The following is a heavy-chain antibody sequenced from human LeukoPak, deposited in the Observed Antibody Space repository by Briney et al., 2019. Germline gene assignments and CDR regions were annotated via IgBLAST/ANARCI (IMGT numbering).Heavy chain of an antibody. Sequence: SETLSLTCTVYGGSFSNFYWKWIRQPPEKGLEWVGEINHSGITNYNPSLKSRVTISVDTSKHQFSLKLSSVTAADTAVYYCARADWYPGGAFDIWGQGTMVTVSS. CDR1: GGSFSNFY. D-gene: IGHD3-9*01. CDR2: INHSGIT. V-gene: IGHV4-34*01. J-gene: IGHJ3*02. CDR3: ARADWYPGGAFDI.